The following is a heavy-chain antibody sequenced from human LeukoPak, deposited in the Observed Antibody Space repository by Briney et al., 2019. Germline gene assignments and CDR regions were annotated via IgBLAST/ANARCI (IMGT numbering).Heavy chain of an antibody. J-gene: IGHJ5*02. CDR1: GFTLSSYW. V-gene: IGHV3-74*01. D-gene: IGHD3-9*01. CDR2: INSDGSST. CDR3: ARDRAYYDILTGYYSWYWFDP. Sequence: GGSLRPSCAASGFTLSSYWMHWVRQAPGKGLVWVSRINSDGSSTSYADSVKGRFTISRDNAKNTLYLQMNSLRAEDTAVYYCARDRAYYDILTGYYSWYWFDPWGQGTLVTVSS.